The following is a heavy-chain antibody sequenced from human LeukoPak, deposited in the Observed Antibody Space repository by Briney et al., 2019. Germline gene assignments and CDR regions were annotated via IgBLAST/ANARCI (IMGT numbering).Heavy chain of an antibody. V-gene: IGHV4-38-2*02. CDR1: GYSISSGHY. J-gene: IGHJ4*02. Sequence: PSETLSLTCTVSGYSISSGHYWGWIRQPPGKGLEWIGSIYHSGSTYYNPSLKSRVTRSVDTSKNQFSLKRSSVTAADTAVYYCARDATMKGNYFNYWGQGTLVTVSS. CDR2: IYHSGST. D-gene: IGHD5-12*01. CDR3: ARDATMKGNYFNY.